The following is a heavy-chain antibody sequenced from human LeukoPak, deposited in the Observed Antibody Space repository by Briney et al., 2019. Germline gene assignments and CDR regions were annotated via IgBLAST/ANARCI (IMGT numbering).Heavy chain of an antibody. CDR3: ARGGARGSSAFDV. Sequence: PWETLSLTCTVSGDSVNDYYWNWIRQPPGKGLEWIGYIYYSGSTDYNPSLKSRVTMSVDTSKNQFSLKLTSVTAADTAVYYCARGGARGSSAFDVWGQGTMVIVSA. D-gene: IGHD3-10*01. CDR2: IYYSGST. J-gene: IGHJ3*01. V-gene: IGHV4-59*02. CDR1: GDSVNDYY.